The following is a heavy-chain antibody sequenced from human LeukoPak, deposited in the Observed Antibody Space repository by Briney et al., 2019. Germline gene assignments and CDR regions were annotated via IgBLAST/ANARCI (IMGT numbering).Heavy chain of an antibody. Sequence: GGSLRLSCAASGFTVSSNYMAWVRQAPGKGLEWVANIKQDGSEKYYVDSVKGRFTISRDNAKNSLYLQMNSLRAEDTAVYYCARATTSSNYWGRGTLVTVSS. CDR3: ARATTSSNY. CDR1: GFTVSSNY. V-gene: IGHV3-7*01. CDR2: IKQDGSEK. D-gene: IGHD1-26*01. J-gene: IGHJ4*02.